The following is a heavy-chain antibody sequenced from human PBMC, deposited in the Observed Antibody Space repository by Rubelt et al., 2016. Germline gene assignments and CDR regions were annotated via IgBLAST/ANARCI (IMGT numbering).Heavy chain of an antibody. V-gene: IGHV1-2*02. Sequence: QVQLVQSGAEVKKPGASVKVSCKASGYTFTGYYMHWVRQAPGQGLEWMGWINPNSGGTNYAQKFQGRVTMTRDTSISTAYMELSRLRSDDTAVYYCARVEGDYSNHDYYYGMDVWGQGTTVTVSS. CDR3: ARVEGDYSNHDYYYGMDV. D-gene: IGHD4-11*01. J-gene: IGHJ6*02. CDR2: INPNSGGT. CDR1: GYTFTGYY.